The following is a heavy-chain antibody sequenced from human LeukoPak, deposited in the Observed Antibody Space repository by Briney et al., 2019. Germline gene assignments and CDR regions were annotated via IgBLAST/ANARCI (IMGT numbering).Heavy chain of an antibody. Sequence: ASVKVSCKASGYTFTSYYMHWVRQAPGQGLEWMGWINPNSGGTNYAQKFQGRVTMTRDTSISAAYMELSRLRSDDTAVYYCARGGSSWSGWFDPWGQGTLVTVSS. CDR2: INPNSGGT. V-gene: IGHV1-2*02. J-gene: IGHJ5*02. D-gene: IGHD6-13*01. CDR1: GYTFTSYY. CDR3: ARGGSSWSGWFDP.